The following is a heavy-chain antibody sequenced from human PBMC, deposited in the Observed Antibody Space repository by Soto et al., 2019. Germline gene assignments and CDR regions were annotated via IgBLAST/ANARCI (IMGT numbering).Heavy chain of an antibody. J-gene: IGHJ4*02. Sequence: SETLSLTCTVSGGSISSSSYYWGWIRQPPGKGLEWIGSIYYSGSTYYNPSLKSRVTISVDTSKNQFSLKLSSVTAADTAVYYCARQPKYRSGWYYFDYWGQGTLVTVSS. CDR3: ARQPKYRSGWYYFDY. CDR2: IYYSGST. V-gene: IGHV4-39*01. D-gene: IGHD6-19*01. CDR1: GGSISSSSYY.